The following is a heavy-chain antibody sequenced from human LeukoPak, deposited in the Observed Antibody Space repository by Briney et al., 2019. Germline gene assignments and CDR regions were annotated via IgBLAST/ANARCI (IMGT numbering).Heavy chain of an antibody. CDR2: SSYGGSNK. D-gene: IGHD3-22*01. J-gene: IGHJ4*02. CDR3: ARGVSGNDYDNSGYYHDF. CDR1: GFTLSSYA. Sequence: GSSLTLFCTASGFTLSSYAMHCPREARGKALEGVTISSYGGSNKHYADAVKDRFTISRDNTKNTLYLQIKSLRAEDTAVYYYARGVSGNDYDNSGYYHDFWGQGTLVTVSS. V-gene: IGHV3-30*04.